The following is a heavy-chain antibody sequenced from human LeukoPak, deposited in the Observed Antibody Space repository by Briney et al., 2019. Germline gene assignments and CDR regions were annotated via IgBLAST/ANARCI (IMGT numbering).Heavy chain of an antibody. Sequence: GGSLRLSCAASGFTFSSYWMSWVRQAPGQGLEWVANINQDGSGKYYVDSVKGRFTISRDNAKNSLFLQMNSLRAEDTAVYYCARGLRWVDYWGQGTLVTVSS. CDR3: ARGLRWVDY. V-gene: IGHV3-7*03. D-gene: IGHD4-23*01. CDR2: INQDGSGK. J-gene: IGHJ4*02. CDR1: GFTFSSYW.